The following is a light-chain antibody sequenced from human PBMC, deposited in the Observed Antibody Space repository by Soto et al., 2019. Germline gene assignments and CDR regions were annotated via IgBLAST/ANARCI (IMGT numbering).Light chain of an antibody. V-gene: IGKV3-15*01. CDR3: QQYNNWPPLT. J-gene: IGKJ4*01. Sequence: EIVMTQSPATLSVSPGERATHSCRASQSVSSNLAWYQQKPGQAPRLLIYGASTRATGIPARFSGSGSGTEFTLTISSLQSEDFAVYYCQQYNNWPPLTFAGGTKVDI. CDR1: QSVSSN. CDR2: GAS.